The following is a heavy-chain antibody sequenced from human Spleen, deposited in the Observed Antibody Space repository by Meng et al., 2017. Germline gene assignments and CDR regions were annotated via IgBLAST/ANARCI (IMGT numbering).Heavy chain of an antibody. J-gene: IGHJ3*02. Sequence: QVQLQQSGAGLLKPSETLSLPGPVYGGSFIGHYWIWFRQPPGKGLEWIGEINHSGSTNYNPSLKSRGTISVDTSKDQFSLKLTSVTAADTAVYYCARDSGYYDSSGYHSGPLDIWGQGTMVTVSS. CDR1: GGSFIGHY. D-gene: IGHD3-22*01. CDR2: INHSGST. CDR3: ARDSGYYDSSGYHSGPLDI. V-gene: IGHV4-34*01.